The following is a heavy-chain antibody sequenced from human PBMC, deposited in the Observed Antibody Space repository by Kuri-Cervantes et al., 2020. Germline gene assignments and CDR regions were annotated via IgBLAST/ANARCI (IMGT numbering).Heavy chain of an antibody. D-gene: IGHD2-2*02. J-gene: IGHJ6*02. CDR1: GYTFTGYY. CDR2: INPNSGNT. CDR3: ARPDIVVVPAAIPYYCYGMDV. Sequence: ASVKVSCKASGYTFTGYYMHWVRQAPGQGLEWMGWINPNSGNTGYAQKFQGRVTMTRNTSISTAYMELSSLRSEDAAVYYCARPDIVVVPAAIPYYCYGMDVWGQGTTVTVSS. V-gene: IGHV1-8*02.